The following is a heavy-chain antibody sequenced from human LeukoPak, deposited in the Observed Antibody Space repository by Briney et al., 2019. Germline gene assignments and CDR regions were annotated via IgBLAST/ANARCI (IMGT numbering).Heavy chain of an antibody. CDR2: INHSGST. Sequence: KASETLSLTCAVYGGSFSGYYWSWIRQPPGKGLEWIGEINHSGSTNYNPSLKSRVTISVDTSKNQFFLKLSSVTAADTAVYYCAGGVVPAAKGVNWFDPWGQGTLVTVSS. CDR1: GGSFSGYY. J-gene: IGHJ5*02. D-gene: IGHD2-2*01. CDR3: AGGVVPAAKGVNWFDP. V-gene: IGHV4-34*01.